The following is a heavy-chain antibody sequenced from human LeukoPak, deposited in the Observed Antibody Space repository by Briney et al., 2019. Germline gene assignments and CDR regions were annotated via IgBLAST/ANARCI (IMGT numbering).Heavy chain of an antibody. D-gene: IGHD1-26*01. Sequence: SETLSLTCTVSGGSISDYYWNWIRQPPGKGLEWIGYIYYTGSTNYNPSLKSRVTISVDTSKNQFSLKLSSVTAADTAVYYCAGKRRSWAKGGAWFDPWGQGTLVTVSS. CDR2: IYYTGST. J-gene: IGHJ5*02. V-gene: IGHV4-59*12. CDR1: GGSISDYY. CDR3: AGKRRSWAKGGAWFDP.